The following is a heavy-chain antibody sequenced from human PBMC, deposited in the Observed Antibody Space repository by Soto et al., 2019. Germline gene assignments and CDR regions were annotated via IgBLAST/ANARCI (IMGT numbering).Heavy chain of an antibody. CDR1: DYSISSSNW. CDR2: ISYSGSA. D-gene: IGHD3-9*01. J-gene: IGHJ4*02. V-gene: IGHV4-28*03. CDR3: ARAFDILTRYYFEY. Sequence: PSETLSLTCVVSDYSISSSNWWGWVRQPPGKGLEWIGYISYSGSAYYNPSLKSRVTMSVDTSKNQFSLRLSSVTAADTAVYYCARAFDILTRYYFEYWGQGTLVPVSP.